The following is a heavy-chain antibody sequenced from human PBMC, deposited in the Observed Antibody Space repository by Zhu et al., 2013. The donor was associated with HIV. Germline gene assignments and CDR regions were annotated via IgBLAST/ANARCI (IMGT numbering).Heavy chain of an antibody. CDR1: GYRFTTNW. Sequence: EVQLVQSGAEVKKSGESLKISCKGSGYRFTTNWIGWVRQMPGKGLEWMGIIYPSDSDTRYSPSFQGQVTISADKSTTTAYLQWSSLKASDFAMYYCARQYGRYFDYWGQGTLVTVSS. V-gene: IGHV5-51*01. CDR3: ARQYGRYFDY. CDR2: IYPSDSDT. J-gene: IGHJ4*02. D-gene: IGHD1-26*01.